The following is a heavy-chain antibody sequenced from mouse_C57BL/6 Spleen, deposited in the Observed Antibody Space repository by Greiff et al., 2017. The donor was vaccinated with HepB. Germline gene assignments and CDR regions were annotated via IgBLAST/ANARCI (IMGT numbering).Heavy chain of an antibody. J-gene: IGHJ4*01. V-gene: IGHV5-16*01. Sequence: EVKVVESEGGLVQPGSSMKLSCTASGFTFSDYYMAWVRQVPEKGLEWVANINYDGSSTYYLDSLKSRFIISRDNAKNILYLQMRSLKSEDTATYYCARGSNYGGSMDYWGQGTSVTVSS. CDR3: ARGSNYGGSMDY. CDR2: INYDGSST. CDR1: GFTFSDYY. D-gene: IGHD2-5*01.